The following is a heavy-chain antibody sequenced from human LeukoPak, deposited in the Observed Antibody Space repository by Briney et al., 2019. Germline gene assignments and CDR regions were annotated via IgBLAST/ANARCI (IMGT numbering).Heavy chain of an antibody. CDR3: ARGSSGYYLPFDY. CDR2: IYYSGST. V-gene: IGHV4-39*07. J-gene: IGHJ4*02. CDR1: GGSISSRSYY. D-gene: IGHD3-22*01. Sequence: SETLSLTCTVSGGSISSRSYYWVWIRQPPGKGLEWIGSIYYSGSTYYNPSLKSRVTISLDTSKNRFSLKLSSVTAADTAVYYCARGSSGYYLPFDYWGQGTLVTVSS.